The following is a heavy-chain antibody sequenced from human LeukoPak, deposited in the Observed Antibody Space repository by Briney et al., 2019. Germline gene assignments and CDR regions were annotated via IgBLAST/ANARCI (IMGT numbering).Heavy chain of an antibody. Sequence: GGSLRLSCAASGFTFSSYSMNWVRQAPGKGLEWVSYISSSSSTIYYADSVKGRFTISRDNSKNTLYLQMNSLRAEDTAVYYCAKYSLEWLDEYFQHWGQGTLVTVSS. V-gene: IGHV3-48*01. D-gene: IGHD3-3*01. CDR1: GFTFSSYS. J-gene: IGHJ1*01. CDR2: ISSSSSTI. CDR3: AKYSLEWLDEYFQH.